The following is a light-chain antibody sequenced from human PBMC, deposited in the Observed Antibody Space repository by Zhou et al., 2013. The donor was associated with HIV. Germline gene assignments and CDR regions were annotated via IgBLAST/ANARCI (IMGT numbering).Light chain of an antibody. CDR1: QSVSSTY. V-gene: IGKV3-20*01. CDR2: GAS. Sequence: EIVLTQSPGTLSLSPGERATLSCRASQSVSSTYLAWYQQKPGQAPRLLIYGASSRATGISDRFSGSGSGTDFTLTISRLEPEDFAVYYCQQYGGSTSLLTFGGGTKVGD. J-gene: IGKJ4*01. CDR3: QQYGGSTSLLT.